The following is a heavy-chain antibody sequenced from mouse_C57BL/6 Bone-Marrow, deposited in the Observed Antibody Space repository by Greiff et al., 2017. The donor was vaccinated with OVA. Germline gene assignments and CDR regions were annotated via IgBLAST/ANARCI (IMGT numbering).Heavy chain of an antibody. D-gene: IGHD2-4*01. Sequence: VKLQQSGAELVRPGASVTLSCKASGYTFTDYEMHWVKQTPVHGLEWIGAIDPETGGTAYNQKFRGKAILTADKSSSTAYMELRSLTSEDSAVYYCTRSGDYDNWYFDVWGTGTTVTVSS. V-gene: IGHV1-15*01. CDR3: TRSGDYDNWYFDV. J-gene: IGHJ1*03. CDR2: IDPETGGT. CDR1: GYTFTDYE.